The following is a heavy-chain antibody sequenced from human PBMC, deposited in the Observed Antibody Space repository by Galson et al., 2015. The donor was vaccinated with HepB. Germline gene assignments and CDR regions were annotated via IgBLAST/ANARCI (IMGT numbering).Heavy chain of an antibody. CDR1: GGTFSSYA. CDR3: ARTDYGDHPHVRPYNWFDP. Sequence: SVTVSCKASGGTFSSYAISWVRQAPGQGLEWMGGIIPIFGTANCAQKFQGRVTITADESTSTAYMELSSLRSEDTAVYYCARTDYGDHPHVRPYNWFDPRGQGTLVTVSS. V-gene: IGHV1-69*13. CDR2: IIPIFGTA. J-gene: IGHJ5*02. D-gene: IGHD4-17*01.